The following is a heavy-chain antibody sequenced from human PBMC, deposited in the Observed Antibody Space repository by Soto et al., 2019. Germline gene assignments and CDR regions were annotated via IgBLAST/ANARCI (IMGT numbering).Heavy chain of an antibody. CDR3: ARPRISYTCCRGLDI. Sequence: GGSLRLSCAASGFTFSSYWMHWVRQVPGKGLVWVSHIKFDGSTTAYADSVKGRFTISRDTAKNTLYLQMNSLRAEDTAVYYCARPRISYTCCRGLDIWGQGTMVTVSS. J-gene: IGHJ3*02. V-gene: IGHV3-74*01. D-gene: IGHD3-3*02. CDR1: GFTFSSYW. CDR2: IKFDGSTT.